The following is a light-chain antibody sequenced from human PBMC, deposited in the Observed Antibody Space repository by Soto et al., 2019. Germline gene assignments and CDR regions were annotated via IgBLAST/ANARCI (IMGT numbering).Light chain of an antibody. CDR3: QQYNTWPWT. V-gene: IGKV3-15*01. CDR1: QSVNAN. J-gene: IGKJ1*01. CDR2: GAS. Sequence: EVVMTQSPATLSVSPGERATLSCRASQSVNANLAWYEQKPGQAPRLLIPGASTRATGIPARFSGSGFGTEFILTISSLQSEDFAVYYCQQYNTWPWTFGQGTKVEIK.